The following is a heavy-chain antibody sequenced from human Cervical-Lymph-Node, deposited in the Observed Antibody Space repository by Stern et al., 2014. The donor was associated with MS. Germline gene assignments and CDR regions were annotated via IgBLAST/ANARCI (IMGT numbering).Heavy chain of an antibody. J-gene: IGHJ6*02. Sequence: EVQLVESGAEVKKPGESLRISCKGSGYSFSTYWLGWVRQMPGKGLEWMGIIDPGDSETIYHPPFQGQVTISVDTSTRTAYLQWSSLKTSDTAMYYCARARDYNYAMDVWGQGTTVTVSS. CDR3: ARARDYNYAMDV. CDR2: IDPGDSET. CDR1: GYSFSTYW. V-gene: IGHV5-51*03.